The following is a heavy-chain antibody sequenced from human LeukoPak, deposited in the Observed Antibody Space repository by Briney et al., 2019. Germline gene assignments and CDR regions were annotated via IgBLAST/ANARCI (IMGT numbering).Heavy chain of an antibody. V-gene: IGHV3-30*18. CDR1: GFTFSNYG. D-gene: IGHD3-16*01. J-gene: IGHJ4*02. CDR3: AKVKRGESSFDY. CDR2: ISYDGSNK. Sequence: GGSLRLSCAASGFTFSNYGMHWVRQAPSKGLEWVALISYDGSNKYYADSVKGRFTISRDNSKNTLFLQMNSLRAEDTAVYYCAKVKRGESSFDYWGQGTLVTVSS.